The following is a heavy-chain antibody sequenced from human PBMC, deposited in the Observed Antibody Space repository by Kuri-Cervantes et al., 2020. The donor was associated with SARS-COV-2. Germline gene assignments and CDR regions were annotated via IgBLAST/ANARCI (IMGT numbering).Heavy chain of an antibody. V-gene: IGHV1-69*04. Sequence: SGKVSCKASGGTFSSYAISWVRQAPGQGLEWMGRIIPILGIANYAQKFQGRVTITADKSTSTAYMELSSLRSEDTAVYYCASQTEVYGSGSYYFDYWGQGTLVTVSS. CDR1: GGTFSSYA. CDR3: ASQTEVYGSGSYYFDY. CDR2: IIPILGIA. J-gene: IGHJ4*02. D-gene: IGHD3-10*01.